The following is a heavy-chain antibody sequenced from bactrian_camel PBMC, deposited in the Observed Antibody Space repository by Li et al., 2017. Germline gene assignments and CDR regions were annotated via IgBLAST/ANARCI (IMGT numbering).Heavy chain of an antibody. Sequence: VQLVESGGGLVQPGGSLRLSCAASGFTLREFAMTWVRQAPGKGLEWVSTINSGGSSTFYADSVKGRFTISQDYAKNAVYLQMNSLKPEDTASYYCAADSHKDVSDIRCDLWGQGTQVTVS. D-gene: IGHD2*01. V-gene: IGHV3S40*01. CDR3: AADSHKDVSDIRCDL. CDR2: INSGGSST. CDR1: GFTLREFA. J-gene: IGHJ4*01.